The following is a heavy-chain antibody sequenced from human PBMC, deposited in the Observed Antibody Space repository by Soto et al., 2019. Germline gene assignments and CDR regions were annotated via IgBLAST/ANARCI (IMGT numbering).Heavy chain of an antibody. Sequence: GGSLRLSCAASGFTFSSSAMSWVRQAPGKGLEWISGISGSGGSTNHADSVKGRFTISRDNSKNTLYLQMDSLTAEDTAVYYCANKVSWGSGVDYWGQGTQVTVYS. D-gene: IGHD7-27*01. CDR2: ISGSGGST. J-gene: IGHJ4*02. CDR3: ANKVSWGSGVDY. CDR1: GFTFSSSA. V-gene: IGHV3-23*01.